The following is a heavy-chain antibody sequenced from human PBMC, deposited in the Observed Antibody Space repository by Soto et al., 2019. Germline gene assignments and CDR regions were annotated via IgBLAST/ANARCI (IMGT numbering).Heavy chain of an antibody. CDR2: IYSSGIT. J-gene: IGHJ4*02. CDR1: GGSISNYY. Sequence: SETLSLTCTVSGGSISNYYWNWIRQSPGKGLEWIGYIYSSGITHYNPSLQNRVTISIDTSKNQVSLKVNSVTAADTAVYYCARDHPHSYGVYYFDYWGQGTPVT. D-gene: IGHD5-18*01. V-gene: IGHV4-59*01. CDR3: ARDHPHSYGVYYFDY.